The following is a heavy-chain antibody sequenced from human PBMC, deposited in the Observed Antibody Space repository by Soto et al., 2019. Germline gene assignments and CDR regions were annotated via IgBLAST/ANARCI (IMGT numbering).Heavy chain of an antibody. Sequence: ASVKVSCKASGYTFTSYDINWVRQATGQGLEWMGWMNPNSGNTGYAQKFQGRVTMTMNTSISTAYMELSSLRSEDTAVYYCARGRPFLYEDIVVVPAAILPNWFDPWGQGTLVTVSS. CDR1: GYTFTSYD. D-gene: IGHD2-2*02. CDR2: MNPNSGNT. J-gene: IGHJ5*02. V-gene: IGHV1-8*02. CDR3: ARGRPFLYEDIVVVPAAILPNWFDP.